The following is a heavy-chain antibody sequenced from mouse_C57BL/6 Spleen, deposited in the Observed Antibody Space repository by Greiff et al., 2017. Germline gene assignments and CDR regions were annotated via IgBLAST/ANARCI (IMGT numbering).Heavy chain of an antibody. Sequence: QVQLQQPGAELVKPGASVKVSCKASGYTFTSYWMHWVKQRPGQGLEWIGRIHPSDSDTNYNQKFKGKATLTVDKSSSTAYMQRSSLTSEDSAVYYCALIYYDYDYAMDYWGQGTSVTVSS. D-gene: IGHD2-4*01. CDR2: IHPSDSDT. CDR3: ALIYYDYDYAMDY. CDR1: GYTFTSYW. J-gene: IGHJ4*01. V-gene: IGHV1-74*01.